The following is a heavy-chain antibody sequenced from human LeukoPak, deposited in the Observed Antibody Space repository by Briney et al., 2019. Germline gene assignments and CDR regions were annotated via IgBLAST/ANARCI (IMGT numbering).Heavy chain of an antibody. D-gene: IGHD6-13*01. CDR2: INPNSGGT. CDR3: ARASIAAAGWWFDP. J-gene: IGHJ5*02. Sequence: ASVKVSCKASGYTFTGYYMHWVRQAPGQGLEWMGWINPNSGGTNYAQKFQGRVTMTRDTSISTAYMELSSLRSEDTAVYYCARASIAAAGWWFDPWGQGTLVTVSS. V-gene: IGHV1-2*02. CDR1: GYTFTGYY.